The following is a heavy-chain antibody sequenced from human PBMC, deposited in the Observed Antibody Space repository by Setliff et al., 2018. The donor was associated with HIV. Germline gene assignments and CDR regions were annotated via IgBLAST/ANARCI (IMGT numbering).Heavy chain of an antibody. Sequence: LSLTCAVSGYSITNGYYWGWIRQPPGKGLEWIGYIFTSGDTNYNPSLRSRVTLSVDTSKNQVSLKLGSVTAADTAVYFCASAPLYFYDGSGYLKYWGQGSQVTVS. CDR1: GYSITNGYY. CDR2: IFTSGDT. D-gene: IGHD3-22*01. J-gene: IGHJ4*02. CDR3: ASAPLYFYDGSGYLKY. V-gene: IGHV4-38-2*01.